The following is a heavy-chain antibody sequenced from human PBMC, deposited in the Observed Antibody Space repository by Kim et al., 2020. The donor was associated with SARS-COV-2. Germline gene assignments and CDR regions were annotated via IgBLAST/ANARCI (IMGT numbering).Heavy chain of an antibody. J-gene: IGHJ6*02. CDR2: IIPIFGTA. Sequence: SVKVSCKASGGTFSSYAISWVRQAPGQGLEWMGGIIPIFGTANYAQKFQGRVTITADESTSTAYMELSSLRSEDTAVYYCARADKYYDILTGYWATVAPADYCCAMDVWGQGTTVTVSS. CDR3: ARADKYYDILTGYWATVAPADYCCAMDV. D-gene: IGHD3-9*01. CDR1: GGTFSSYA. V-gene: IGHV1-69*13.